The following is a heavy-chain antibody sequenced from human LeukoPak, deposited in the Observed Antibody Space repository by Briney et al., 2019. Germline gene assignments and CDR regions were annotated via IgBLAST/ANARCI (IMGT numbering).Heavy chain of an antibody. CDR3: ARLRLGELSDAFDI. CDR2: IDPSVSYT. Sequence: GEPLKISCKGSGYTFTSYWISWVRKLPGKGLEWMERIDPSVSYTNYSTSFQGHVPISADKSISTAYLQWSSLKASHTAMYYSARLRLGELSDAFDIWGQGTMVTVSS. J-gene: IGHJ3*02. V-gene: IGHV5-10-1*01. CDR1: GYTFTSYW. D-gene: IGHD3-16*02.